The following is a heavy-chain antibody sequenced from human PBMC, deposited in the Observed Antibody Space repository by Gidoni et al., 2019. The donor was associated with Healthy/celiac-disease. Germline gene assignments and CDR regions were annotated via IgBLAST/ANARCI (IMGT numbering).Heavy chain of an antibody. Sequence: QVQLVESGGGVVQPGRSLRLSCAASGFTFSSYGMTWVRQAPGKGLEWVAVISYDGSNKSYADSVKGRFTISRDNSKNTLYLQMNSLSAEDTAVYYCAKNSGSYYDYFDYWGQGTLVTVSS. D-gene: IGHD1-26*01. J-gene: IGHJ4*02. CDR3: AKNSGSYYDYFDY. V-gene: IGHV3-30*18. CDR1: GFTFSSYG. CDR2: ISYDGSNK.